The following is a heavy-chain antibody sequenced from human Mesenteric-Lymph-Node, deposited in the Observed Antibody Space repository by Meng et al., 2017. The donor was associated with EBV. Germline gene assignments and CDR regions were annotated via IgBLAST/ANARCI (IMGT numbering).Heavy chain of an antibody. CDR3: ARVNEGQWLVRGAFDY. Sequence: QWKLQGSGTGRVRPSGTLSLTCAVSGGSISTCNWWSWVRQPPGKGLEWIGEIYHRGSTNYNPSLTSRVTISVDESKNEFSLSLTSVTAADTAVYFCARVNEGQWLVRGAFDYWGQGTLVTVSS. J-gene: IGHJ4*02. CDR2: IYHRGST. V-gene: IGHV4-4*02. CDR1: GGSISTCNW. D-gene: IGHD6-19*01.